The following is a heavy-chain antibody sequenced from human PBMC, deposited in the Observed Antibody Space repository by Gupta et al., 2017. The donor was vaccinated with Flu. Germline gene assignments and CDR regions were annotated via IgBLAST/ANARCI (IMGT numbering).Heavy chain of an antibody. CDR2: IDKSSTYI. V-gene: IGHV3-21*02. CDR3: ASSAIGNPFDY. D-gene: IGHD1-26*01. CDR1: GFTFSTYS. Sequence: QLVESGGDLVEPGGSLRLSCAASGFTFSTYSMSWVRQAPGKGLEWVSVIDKSSTYIYHAESVKGRFTISRDNAKNSLYLQMNSLRAEDTAVYYCASSAIGNPFDYWGQGTLVSVST. J-gene: IGHJ4*02.